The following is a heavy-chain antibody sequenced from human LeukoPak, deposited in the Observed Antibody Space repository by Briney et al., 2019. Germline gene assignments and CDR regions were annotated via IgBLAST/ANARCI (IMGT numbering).Heavy chain of an antibody. D-gene: IGHD3/OR15-3a*01. J-gene: IGHJ1*01. CDR2: ISSSSSYI. CDR3: ARSQRVREGFGRAEYFQH. CDR1: GFTFSSYS. Sequence: GGSLRLSCAASGFTFSSYSMNWVRQAPGKGLEWVSSISSSSSYIYYADSVKGRFTISRDNAKNSLYLQMNSLRAEDTAVYYCARSQRVREGFGRAEYFQHWGQGTLVTVSS. V-gene: IGHV3-21*01.